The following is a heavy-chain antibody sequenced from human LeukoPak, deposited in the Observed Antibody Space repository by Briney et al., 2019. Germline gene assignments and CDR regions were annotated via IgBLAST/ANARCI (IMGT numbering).Heavy chain of an antibody. J-gene: IGHJ5*02. CDR3: ARGGYMFNWFEH. CDR1: GGPISSGDYY. CDR2: IYHSGST. V-gene: IGHV4-30-2*01. D-gene: IGHD5-12*01. Sequence: PSQTLSLTCTVSGGPISSGDYYWSWIRQPPGKGLEWIGYIYHSGSTNYNPSLKSRVTFSVDTSKKQFSLNLNSVTAADTAVYYCARGGYMFNWFEHWGQGTPVTVSS.